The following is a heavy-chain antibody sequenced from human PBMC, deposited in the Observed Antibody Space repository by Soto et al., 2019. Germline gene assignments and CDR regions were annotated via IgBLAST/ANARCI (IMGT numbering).Heavy chain of an antibody. CDR1: GVTVCSYS. CDR3: ARDSRVVGRNAMASVGFDP. J-gene: IGHJ5*02. D-gene: IGHD2-2*01. Sequence: PWGSPRLSCATCGVTVCSYSMDWVRQEPGKDLEWIASISIGGNYLYYAESVKGRFTISRDNAKSSLYLQMNSLRAEDTAVYYSARDSRVVGRNAMASVGFDPWGQGTLVTVSS. V-gene: IGHV3-21*06. CDR2: ISIGGNYL.